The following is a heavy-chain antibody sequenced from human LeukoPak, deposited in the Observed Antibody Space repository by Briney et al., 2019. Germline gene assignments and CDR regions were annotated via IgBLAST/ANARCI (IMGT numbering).Heavy chain of an antibody. Sequence: ASVKVSCKASGGTFSSYGISWVRQAPGQGLEWMGWISAYNGNTNNAQKLQGRVTMTTDTSTSTAYMELRSLRSDDTAVYYCARVGAYCSGGSCYLDYWGQGTLVTVSS. CDR3: ARVGAYCSGGSCYLDY. CDR2: ISAYNGNT. V-gene: IGHV1-18*01. D-gene: IGHD2-15*01. CDR1: GGTFSSYG. J-gene: IGHJ4*02.